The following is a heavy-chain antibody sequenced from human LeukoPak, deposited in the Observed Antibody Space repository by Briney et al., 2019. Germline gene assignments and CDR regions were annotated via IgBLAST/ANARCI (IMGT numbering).Heavy chain of an antibody. CDR2: IYSGGST. Sequence: GGSLRLSCAASGFTVSSNYVSWVRQAPGKGLEWVSVIYSGGSTYYADSVKGRFTISRDNSKNTLYLQMNSLRAEDTAVYYCAGGVTENRGYSYGYLDYWGQGTLVTVSS. CDR3: AGGVTENRGYSYGYLDY. D-gene: IGHD5-18*01. V-gene: IGHV3-53*01. CDR1: GFTVSSNY. J-gene: IGHJ4*02.